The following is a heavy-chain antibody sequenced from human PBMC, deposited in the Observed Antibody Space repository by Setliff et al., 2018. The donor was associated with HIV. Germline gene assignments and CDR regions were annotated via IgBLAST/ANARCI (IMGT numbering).Heavy chain of an antibody. CDR1: GGSISSSSYY. J-gene: IGHJ4*02. CDR2: IYTTGST. V-gene: IGHV4-61*09. CDR3: ARDLPPYY. Sequence: SETLSLTCTVSGGSISSSSYYWSWIRQPAGKGLEWIGHIYTTGSTNYDPSLKSRVTISVDTSKNQFSLKLTSVTAADTAVYYCARDLPPYYWGQGTLVTVSS.